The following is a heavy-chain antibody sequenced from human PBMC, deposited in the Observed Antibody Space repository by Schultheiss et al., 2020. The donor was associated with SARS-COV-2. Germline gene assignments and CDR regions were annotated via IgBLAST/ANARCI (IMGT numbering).Heavy chain of an antibody. J-gene: IGHJ4*02. CDR3: ARAKRGYSGYDMYYFDY. V-gene: IGHV4-61*08. CDR1: GGSIRSGESY. CDR2: IDYSGST. Sequence: SQTLSLTCTVSGGSIRSGESYWSWIRQSPGKGLEWIGYIDYSGSTNYNPSLKSRVTISVDTSKNQFSLKLSSVTAADTAVYYCARAKRGYSGYDMYYFDYWGQGTLVTVSS. D-gene: IGHD5-12*01.